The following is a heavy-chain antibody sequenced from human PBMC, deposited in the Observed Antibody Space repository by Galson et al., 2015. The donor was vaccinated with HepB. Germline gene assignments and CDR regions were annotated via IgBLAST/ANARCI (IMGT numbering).Heavy chain of an antibody. Sequence: SVKVSCKVSGYTFSNYAINWVRQAPGQGLEWMGWINTNTGNPTYARGFTGRFVFSLDTSVSTAYLQISSLEAEDTAVYYCARLPMTTVYWYLDLWGRGTLVTVSS. V-gene: IGHV7-4-1*02. CDR3: ARLPMTTVYWYLDL. J-gene: IGHJ2*01. CDR2: INTNTGNP. CDR1: GYTFSNYA. D-gene: IGHD4-17*01.